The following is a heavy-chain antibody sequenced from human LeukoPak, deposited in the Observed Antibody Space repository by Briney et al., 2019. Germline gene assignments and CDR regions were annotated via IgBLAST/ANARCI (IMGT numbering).Heavy chain of an antibody. Sequence: GGSLRLSCVASGFSFNNYRMTWVRQAPGKGLEWVANIKQDGSEKQYVDSVEGRFAISRDNAKKSLYLQINTLRAEDTAVYYCVRGPHIAATSYWGQGTLVTVSS. CDR2: IKQDGSEK. CDR3: VRGPHIAATSY. V-gene: IGHV3-7*03. J-gene: IGHJ4*02. CDR1: GFSFNNYR. D-gene: IGHD6-25*01.